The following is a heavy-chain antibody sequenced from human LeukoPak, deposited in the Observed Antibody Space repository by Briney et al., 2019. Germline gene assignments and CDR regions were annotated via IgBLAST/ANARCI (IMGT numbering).Heavy chain of an antibody. CDR3: ARDLTYYYDSSAIDY. V-gene: IGHV3-21*01. Sequence: GGSLRLSCAASGFTFSSYSMNWVRQAPGKGLEWVSSISSSSSYIYYADSVKGRFTISRDNAKNSLYLQMNSLRAEDTAVYYCARDLTYYYDSSAIDYWGQGTLVTVSS. J-gene: IGHJ4*02. D-gene: IGHD3-22*01. CDR2: ISSSSSYI. CDR1: GFTFSSYS.